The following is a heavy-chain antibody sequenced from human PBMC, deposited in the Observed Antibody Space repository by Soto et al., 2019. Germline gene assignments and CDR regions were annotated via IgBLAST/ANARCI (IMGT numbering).Heavy chain of an antibody. CDR2: INHSGST. Sequence: PSETLSLTCAVYGGAVSGYYWSWIRQPPGKGLEWIGEINHSGSTNYNPSLKSRVTISVDTSKNQFSLKLISVTAADTAVYYCARGRFLLGYYDSSGYLYWFDPWGQGTLVTVSS. V-gene: IGHV4-34*01. CDR3: ARGRFLLGYYDSSGYLYWFDP. D-gene: IGHD3-22*01. CDR1: GGAVSGYY. J-gene: IGHJ5*02.